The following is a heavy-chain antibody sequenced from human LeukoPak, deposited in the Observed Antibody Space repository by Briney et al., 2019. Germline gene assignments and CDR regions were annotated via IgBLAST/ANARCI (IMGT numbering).Heavy chain of an antibody. CDR2: IGGTDGNT. V-gene: IGHV3-23*01. J-gene: IGHJ4*02. CDR3: SKDVIMFDY. Sequence: PGGSLRLSCAASGFIFSNYAMNWFRQAPGKGLEWVSTIGGTDGNTYYADSVKGRFTISRDNSRNSLYLQMNSLRAEDTAVYYCSKDVIMFDYWGQGTLVTVSS. D-gene: IGHD2/OR15-2a*01. CDR1: GFIFSNYA.